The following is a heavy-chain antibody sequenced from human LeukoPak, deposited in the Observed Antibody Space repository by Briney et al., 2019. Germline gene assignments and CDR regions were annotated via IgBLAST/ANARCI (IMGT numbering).Heavy chain of an antibody. Sequence: GESLKISCKGSGYRFTSFWIGWVRQMPGKGLEWMGIIYPDDSDTRYSPSFQGQVTISADKSISTAYLQWSSLKASDTAMYYCARPGSGSYYPFDYWDQGTLVTVSS. D-gene: IGHD3-10*01. V-gene: IGHV5-51*01. J-gene: IGHJ4*02. CDR1: GYRFTSFW. CDR2: IYPDDSDT. CDR3: ARPGSGSYYPFDY.